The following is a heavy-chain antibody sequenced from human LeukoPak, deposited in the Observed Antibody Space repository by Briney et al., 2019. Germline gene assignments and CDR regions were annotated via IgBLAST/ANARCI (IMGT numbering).Heavy chain of an antibody. D-gene: IGHD3-10*01. CDR2: ISSSGSTI. V-gene: IGHV3-48*03. CDR3: AREDCCGSGSYCVGY. J-gene: IGHJ4*02. Sequence: GGSLRLSCAASGFTFSSYEMNWVRQAPGKGLEWVSYISSSGSTIYYADSVKGRFTISRDNAKNSLYLQMNSLRAEDTAVYYCAREDCCGSGSYCVGYWGQGTLVTVSS. CDR1: GFTFSSYE.